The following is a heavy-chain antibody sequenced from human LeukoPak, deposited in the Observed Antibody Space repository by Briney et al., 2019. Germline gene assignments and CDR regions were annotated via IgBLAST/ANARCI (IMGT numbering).Heavy chain of an antibody. CDR2: ISGSGGST. CDR3: AKGHTTYDILTGYLADY. J-gene: IGHJ4*02. D-gene: IGHD3-9*01. V-gene: IGHV3-23*01. CDR1: GFTFSSYA. Sequence: GVLRLSCAASGFTFSSYAMSWVHQAPGKGLEWVSAISGSGGSTYYADSVKGRFTISRDNSKNTLYLQMNSLRAEDTAVYYCAKGHTTYDILTGYLADYWGQGTLVTVSS.